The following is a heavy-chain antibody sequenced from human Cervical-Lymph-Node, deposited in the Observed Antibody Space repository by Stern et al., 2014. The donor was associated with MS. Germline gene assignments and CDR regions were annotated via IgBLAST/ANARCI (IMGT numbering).Heavy chain of an antibody. V-gene: IGHV1-69*09. Sequence: QVQLVESGAEVRKPGYSVRVSCKTSGGTFSSYTISWVRQVPGQGLEWMGRIIPMYDIANYAQKFQGRVTITADKSTSTAYMELSSLRSEDTAVYYCARVPLVVLVPTRGDAFDIWGQGTMVTVSS. J-gene: IGHJ3*02. D-gene: IGHD2-21*01. CDR2: IIPMYDIA. CDR1: GGTFSSYT. CDR3: ARVPLVVLVPTRGDAFDI.